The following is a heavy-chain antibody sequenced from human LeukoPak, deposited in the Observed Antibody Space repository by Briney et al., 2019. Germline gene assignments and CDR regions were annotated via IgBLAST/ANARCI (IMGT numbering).Heavy chain of an antibody. CDR2: ISSSLSYI. CDR1: GFTFGSYS. V-gene: IGHV3-21*01. Sequence: GGSLRLSCAASGFTFGSYSMNWVRQAPGKGPEWVSSISSSLSYIYYADSVKGRFTISRDNAKNSLYLQMNSLRAEDTAVYYCARDGKNYVFDYWGQGTLVTVSS. CDR3: ARDGKNYVFDY. D-gene: IGHD1-7*01. J-gene: IGHJ4*02.